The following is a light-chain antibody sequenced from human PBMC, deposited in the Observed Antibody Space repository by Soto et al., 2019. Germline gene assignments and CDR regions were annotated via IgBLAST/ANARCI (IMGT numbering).Light chain of an antibody. CDR1: SSDVGSYNL. CDR2: EGS. J-gene: IGLJ1*01. V-gene: IGLV2-23*01. Sequence: QSALTQPASVSGSPGQSITISCTGTSSDVGSYNLVSWYQQHPGKAPKLMIYEGSKRPSGVSNRFSASKSGYTASLTISGLQAEDEADYYCCSFADSNTYVFGTGTKLTVL. CDR3: CSFADSNTYV.